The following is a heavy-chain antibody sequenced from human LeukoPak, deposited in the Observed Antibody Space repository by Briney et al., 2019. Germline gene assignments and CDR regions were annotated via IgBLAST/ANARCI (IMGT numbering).Heavy chain of an antibody. V-gene: IGHV3-53*01. CDR1: GLTVNTNY. D-gene: IGHD5-24*01. CDR2: LYSSGST. Sequence: GGSLRLSCAASGLTVNTNYMSWVRKAPGKGLEWVSVLYSSGSTYYADSVKGRFTISRDYVKNTLSLQMNGLRAEDTAVYYCARGGPRRGEGYFFDYWGQGTLVTVSS. J-gene: IGHJ4*02. CDR3: ARGGPRRGEGYFFDY.